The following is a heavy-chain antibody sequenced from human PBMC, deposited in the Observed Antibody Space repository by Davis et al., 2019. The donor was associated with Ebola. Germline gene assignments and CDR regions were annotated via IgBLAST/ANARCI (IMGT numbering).Heavy chain of an antibody. Sequence: MPSETLSLTCAVSGGSISSSNWWSWVRQPPGKGLEWIGEIYHSGSTNYNPSLKSRVTISVDKSKNQFSLKLSSVTAADTAVYYCARARHYYYYGMDVWGQGTTVTVSS. J-gene: IGHJ6*02. V-gene: IGHV4-4*02. CDR2: IYHSGST. CDR3: ARARHYYYYGMDV. CDR1: GGSISSSNW.